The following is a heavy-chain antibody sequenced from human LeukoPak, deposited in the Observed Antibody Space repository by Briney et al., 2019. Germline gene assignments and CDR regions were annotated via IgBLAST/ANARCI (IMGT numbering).Heavy chain of an antibody. CDR1: GGSISSYY. D-gene: IGHD4-17*01. V-gene: IGHV4-59*08. CDR2: IYYSGST. CDR3: ARHHYDYGDHYYFDY. Sequence: SETLSLTCTVSGGSISSYYWSWIRQPPGKVLGWIGCIYYSGSTNYNPSLKSRVTISVDTSKNQFPLKLSSVTAADTAVYYCARHHYDYGDHYYFDYWGQGTLVTVSS. J-gene: IGHJ4*02.